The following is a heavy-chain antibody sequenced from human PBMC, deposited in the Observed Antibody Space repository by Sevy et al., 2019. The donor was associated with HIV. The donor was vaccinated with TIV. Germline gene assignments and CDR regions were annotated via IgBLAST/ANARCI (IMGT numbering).Heavy chain of an antibody. CDR3: AREWGYYDSSRYYYGLYGMDV. CDR1: GGSMSSGSYY. Sequence: SETLSLTCTVSGGSMSSGSYYWSWIRQPAGKGLEWIGRIYTSRSTNYNPSLKSRVTMSVDTSKNQFSLKLSSVTAADTAVYYCAREWGYYDSSRYYYGLYGMDVWGQGTTVTVSS. D-gene: IGHD3-22*01. CDR2: IYTSRST. V-gene: IGHV4-61*02. J-gene: IGHJ6*02.